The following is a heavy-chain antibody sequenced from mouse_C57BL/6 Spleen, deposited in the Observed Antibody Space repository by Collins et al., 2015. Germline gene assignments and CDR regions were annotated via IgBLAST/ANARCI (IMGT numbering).Heavy chain of an antibody. J-gene: IGHJ4*01. CDR2: ISYSGST. CDR3: ARDTHYYAMDY. Sequence: DVQLQESGPGMVKPSQSLSLTCTVTGYSITSGYDWHWIRHFPGNKLEWMGYISYSGSTNYNPSLKSRISITHDTPKNHFFLKLNSVTTEDTATYYCARDTHYYAMDYWGQGTSVTVSS. CDR1: GYSITSGYD. V-gene: IGHV3-1*01.